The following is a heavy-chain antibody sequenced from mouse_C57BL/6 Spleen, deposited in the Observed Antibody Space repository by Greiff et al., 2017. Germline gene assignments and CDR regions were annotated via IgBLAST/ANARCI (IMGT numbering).Heavy chain of an antibody. CDR1: GFAFSSYD. CDR2: ISSGGGST. Sequence: EVKLVESGGGLVKPGGSLKLSCAASGFAFSSYDMSWVRQTPEKRLEWVAYISSGGGSTYYPDTVKGRFTISRDNSKNTLYLQMSSLKSEDTAMYYCARPELRRAMDYWGQGTSVTVSS. V-gene: IGHV5-12-1*01. CDR3: ARPELRRAMDY. D-gene: IGHD2-4*01. J-gene: IGHJ4*01.